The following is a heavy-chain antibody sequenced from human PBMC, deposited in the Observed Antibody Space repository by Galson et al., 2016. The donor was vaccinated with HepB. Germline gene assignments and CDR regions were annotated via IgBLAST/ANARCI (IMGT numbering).Heavy chain of an antibody. J-gene: IGHJ3*02. V-gene: IGHV3-7*04. CDR1: GFTFSSYW. CDR2: IKRDGSQH. CDR3: ARDQTHYDTSAYYDDLDI. D-gene: IGHD3-22*01. Sequence: SLRLSCAASGFTFSSYWMTWVRQAPGKGLEWVANIKRDGSQHNYVDSVKGRFTISRDNAKNSLYLQMSSLRAEDTAVYYCARDQTHYDTSAYYDDLDIWGQGTMVTVSS.